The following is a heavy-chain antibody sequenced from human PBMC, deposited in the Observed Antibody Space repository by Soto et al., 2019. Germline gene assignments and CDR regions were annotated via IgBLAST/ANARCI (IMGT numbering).Heavy chain of an antibody. J-gene: IGHJ5*02. Sequence: EVQLVESGGGLVQPGGSLRLSCAASGFTFSSYSMNWVRQAPGKGLEWVSYISSSSSTIYYAGSVKGRFTISRDNAKNSRYLQMNSLRAEDTAVYYCARSSSGWCNWFDPWGQGTLVTVSS. D-gene: IGHD6-19*01. CDR3: ARSSSGWCNWFDP. CDR2: ISSSSSTI. CDR1: GFTFSSYS. V-gene: IGHV3-48*01.